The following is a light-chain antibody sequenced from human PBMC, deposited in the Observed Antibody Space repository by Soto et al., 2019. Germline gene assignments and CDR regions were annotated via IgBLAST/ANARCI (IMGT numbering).Light chain of an antibody. Sequence: IVMTQSTATLSVSLGERTTPSCRASQSVGNNLDWYQQKPGQAPGLLIHGSSTRASGISARFSGSGSGTEFTVTVTSLQSEDFAVYYCQQHDDWPRTFGQGTKVDIK. CDR1: QSVGNN. J-gene: IGKJ1*01. CDR3: QQHDDWPRT. CDR2: GSS. V-gene: IGKV3-15*01.